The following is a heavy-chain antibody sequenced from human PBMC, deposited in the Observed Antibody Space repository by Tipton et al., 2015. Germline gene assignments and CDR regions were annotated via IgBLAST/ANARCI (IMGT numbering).Heavy chain of an antibody. CDR2: ISGTGTNT. CDR3: AKCGGSNCLSGNWFFDF. D-gene: IGHD3-10*01. J-gene: IGHJ2*01. V-gene: IGHV3-23*01. CDR1: GFTFSSYG. Sequence: SLRLSCAASGFTFSSYGMSWVRQAPGKGLEWVSPISGTGTNTYYTESVKARFTISGDSSRNTLYLQMNSLRAEDTALYFCAKCGGSNCLSGNWFFDFWGRGTLVAVSS.